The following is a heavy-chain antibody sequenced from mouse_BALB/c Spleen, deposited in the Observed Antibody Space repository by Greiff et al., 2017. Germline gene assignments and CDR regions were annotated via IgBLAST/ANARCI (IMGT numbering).Heavy chain of an antibody. CDR3: ARLLRGLFDY. J-gene: IGHJ2*01. CDR2: INPYNGAT. D-gene: IGHD2-1*01. Sequence: VQLQQSGPELVKPGASVKISCKASGYSFTGYYMHWVKQSHVKSLEWIGRINPYNGATSYNQNFKDKASLTVDKSSSTAYMELHSLTSEDSAVYYCARLLRGLFDYWGQGTTLTVSS. CDR1: GYSFTGYY. V-gene: IGHV1-31*01.